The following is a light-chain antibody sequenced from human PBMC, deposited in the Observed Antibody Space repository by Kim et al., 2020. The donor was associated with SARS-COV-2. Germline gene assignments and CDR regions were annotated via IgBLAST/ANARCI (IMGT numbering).Light chain of an antibody. V-gene: IGKV1-5*03. CDR2: KAS. CDR1: QSISSW. Sequence: DIQMTQSPSTLSASVGDRVTITCRASQSISSWLAWYQQKPGKAPKLLIYKASSLESGVPSRFSGGGSGTEFTLTISSLQPDDSATYYCQQYNTYPGTFGQGTKVDIK. J-gene: IGKJ1*01. CDR3: QQYNTYPGT.